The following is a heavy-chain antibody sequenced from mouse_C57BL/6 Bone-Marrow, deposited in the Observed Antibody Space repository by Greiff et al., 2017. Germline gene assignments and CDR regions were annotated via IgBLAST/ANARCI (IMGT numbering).Heavy chain of an antibody. J-gene: IGHJ2*01. CDR1: GYTFTSYW. Sequence: VQLQQPGAELVKPGASVKLSCKASGYTFTSYWMHWVKQRPGQGLEWIGMIHPNSGSTNYNEKLKSKATLTVDKSSSTAYMQLSSLTSEDAAVYYSARWGDYEDYWGQGTTLTVSS. D-gene: IGHD2-4*01. V-gene: IGHV1-64*01. CDR2: IHPNSGST. CDR3: ARWGDYEDY.